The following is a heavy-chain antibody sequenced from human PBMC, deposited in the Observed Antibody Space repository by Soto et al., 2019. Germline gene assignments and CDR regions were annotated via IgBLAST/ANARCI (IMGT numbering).Heavy chain of an antibody. D-gene: IGHD6-13*01. J-gene: IGHJ4*02. Sequence: QVRLMQSGAEVRKPGASVKVSCKVSGNTLTELSMHWVRQAPGKGPEWMGGFEPEAGETIYAQKFQGRVTMTEDTSTDTAYLELSSLRSEDTAVYYCATGLYSRTWYPPFDYWGQGTLVTVSS. CDR3: ATGLYSRTWYPPFDY. CDR1: GNTLTELS. V-gene: IGHV1-24*01. CDR2: FEPEAGET.